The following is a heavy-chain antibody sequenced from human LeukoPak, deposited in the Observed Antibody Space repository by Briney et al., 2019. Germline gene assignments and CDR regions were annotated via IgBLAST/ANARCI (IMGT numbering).Heavy chain of an antibody. D-gene: IGHD1-26*01. V-gene: IGHV4-59*12. J-gene: IGHJ4*02. CDR1: GGSMSSYY. CDR3: ARVGVGATLFDY. Sequence: PSETLSLTCTVSGGSMSSYYWSWIRQPPGKGLEWIGYIYYSGSTNYNPSLKSRLTISVDTSKNQFSLKLSSVTAADTAVYYCARVGVGATLFDYWGQGTLVTVSS. CDR2: IYYSGST.